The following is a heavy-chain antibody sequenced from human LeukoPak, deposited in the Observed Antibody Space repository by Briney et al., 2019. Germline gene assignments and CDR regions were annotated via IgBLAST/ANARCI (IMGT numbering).Heavy chain of an antibody. CDR2: IYHSGTT. J-gene: IGHJ4*02. V-gene: IGHV4-38-2*01. Sequence: SETLSLTCAVSGYSISSGYYWGWIRQPPGKGLEWIGTIYHSGTTYYNPSLKSRLTISLSPSKSQFSLKLTSVTAADTALYYCARGPVYGSGSYLPDYWGQGTLVTVSS. CDR1: GYSISSGYY. CDR3: ARGPVYGSGSYLPDY. D-gene: IGHD3-10*01.